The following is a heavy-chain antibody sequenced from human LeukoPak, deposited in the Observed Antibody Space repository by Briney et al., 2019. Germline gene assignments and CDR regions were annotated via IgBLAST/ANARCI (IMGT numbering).Heavy chain of an antibody. V-gene: IGHV3-30*02. D-gene: IGHD3-3*01. CDR2: IRYDGDNK. J-gene: IGHJ4*02. CDR3: AKPQEADLWVPDY. Sequence: GGSLRLSCAASAFTFSTYGMHWVRQAPGKGLEWVAFIRYDGDNKYYADSVKGRFTISRDNSKNTLYLEMNSLIPEDTALYYCAKPQEADLWVPDYWGQGTLVTVSS. CDR1: AFTFSTYG.